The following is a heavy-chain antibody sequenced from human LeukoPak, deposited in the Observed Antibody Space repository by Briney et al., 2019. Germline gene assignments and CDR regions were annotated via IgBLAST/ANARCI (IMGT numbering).Heavy chain of an antibody. J-gene: IGHJ6*03. Sequence: SETLSLTCSVSGDSISTSSYYWGWIRQPPGKGLEWIGTIYYSGSTYYNPSLTSRVTISVDTSKNQFSLKLSSVTAADTAVYYCARHKDYYYSYMDVWGKGTTVTFSS. V-gene: IGHV4-39*01. CDR1: GDSISTSSYY. CDR2: IYYSGST. CDR3: ARHKDYYYSYMDV.